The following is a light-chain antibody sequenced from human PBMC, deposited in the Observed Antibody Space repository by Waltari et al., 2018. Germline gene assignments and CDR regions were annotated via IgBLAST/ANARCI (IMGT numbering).Light chain of an antibody. CDR2: GNS. CDR1: SSNIGAGYD. Sequence: QSVLTQPPPVSGAPGQRVTISCTGSSSNIGAGYDVHWYQQLPGTAPKLLIYGNSNRPSGVPDRFSCSKSGTSASLAITGLQAEDEADYYCQSYDSSLSEVVFGGGTKLTVL. J-gene: IGLJ2*01. V-gene: IGLV1-40*01. CDR3: QSYDSSLSEVV.